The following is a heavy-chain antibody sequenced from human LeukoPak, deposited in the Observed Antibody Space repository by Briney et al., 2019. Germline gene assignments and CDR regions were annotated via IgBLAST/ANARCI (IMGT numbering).Heavy chain of an antibody. Sequence: SETPSLTCTVSGGSISSYYWSWIRQPPGKGLEWIGYIYYSGSTNYNPSLKSRVTISVDTSKNQFSLKLSSVTAADTAVYYCARAYSSSGYEGRWFDPWGQGTLVTVSS. V-gene: IGHV4-59*01. CDR3: ARAYSSSGYEGRWFDP. CDR2: IYYSGST. CDR1: GGSISSYY. D-gene: IGHD6-13*01. J-gene: IGHJ5*02.